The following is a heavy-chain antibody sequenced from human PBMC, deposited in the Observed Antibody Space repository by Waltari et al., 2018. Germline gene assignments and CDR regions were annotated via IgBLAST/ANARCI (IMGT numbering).Heavy chain of an antibody. CDR1: GYSFTSYW. CDR3: ARLYSSGWYPIDY. D-gene: IGHD6-19*01. J-gene: IGHJ4*02. V-gene: IGHV5-51*01. CDR2: IVPGDSES. Sequence: EVQLVQSGAEVKKPGESLKISCKGSGYSFTSYWIGWVRQMPGKGLEWMGSIVPGDSESRYSPSFRGQGTMSADKAISTAYLQWSSLTASDTAMYYWARLYSSGWYPIDYRGQGTLVTVSS.